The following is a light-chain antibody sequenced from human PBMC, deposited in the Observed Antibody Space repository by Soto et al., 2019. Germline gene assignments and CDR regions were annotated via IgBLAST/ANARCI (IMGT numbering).Light chain of an antibody. V-gene: IGKV3-20*01. Sequence: EIVLTQSPGTLALSPGERATLSCRASQSVSTNNLAWYQRKPGQAPRLLIYGASSRATDIPARFSGNGSGTDFTLTITRLEPEDFAVYYCQQYGSSPPTFGQGTKVEIK. CDR1: QSVSTNN. CDR2: GAS. CDR3: QQYGSSPPT. J-gene: IGKJ1*01.